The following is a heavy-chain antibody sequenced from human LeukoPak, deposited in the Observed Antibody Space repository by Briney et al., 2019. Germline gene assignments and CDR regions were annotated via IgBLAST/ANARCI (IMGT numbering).Heavy chain of an antibody. CDR3: ARSDLYGDYPPGNY. CDR2: INHSGST. V-gene: IGHV4-34*01. D-gene: IGHD4-17*01. CDR1: GGSFSGYY. J-gene: IGHJ4*02. Sequence: SETLSLTCAVYGGSFSGYYWSWIRQPPGKGLEWIGEINHSGSTNYNPSLKSRVTISVDTSKNQFSLKLSSVTAADTAFYYCARSDLYGDYPPGNYWGQGTLVAVSS.